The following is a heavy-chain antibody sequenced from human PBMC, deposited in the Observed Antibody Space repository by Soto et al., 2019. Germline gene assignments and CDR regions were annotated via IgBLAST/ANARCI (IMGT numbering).Heavy chain of an antibody. D-gene: IGHD2-15*01. Sequence: QVQLVQSGAEVKKPGASVKVSCKASGYTFTSYGISWVRQAPGQGLEWMGWISAYNGNTNYAQKRQGRVTMPTDTSTSTAYMELRSLRSDDTAVYYCERDVDIVVVVAATPGPGYWGQGTLVTVSS. CDR2: ISAYNGNT. V-gene: IGHV1-18*01. CDR1: GYTFTSYG. J-gene: IGHJ4*02. CDR3: ERDVDIVVVVAATPGPGY.